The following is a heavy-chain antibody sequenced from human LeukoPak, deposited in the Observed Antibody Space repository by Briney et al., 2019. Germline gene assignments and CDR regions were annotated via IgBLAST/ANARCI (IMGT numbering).Heavy chain of an antibody. CDR2: IYYSGTT. J-gene: IGHJ4*02. CDR3: ARPSTVTTGVVEY. D-gene: IGHD4-17*01. Sequence: SDPLSLTCTVSDYSNSSGYYWGWIRQPPGKGLEWIGNIYYSGTTYYNPSLKSRVTISVDTSNNQFSLKQNSVTAADTAVYFCARPSTVTTGVVEYWGQGTLVTVSS. V-gene: IGHV4-38-2*02. CDR1: DYSNSSGYY.